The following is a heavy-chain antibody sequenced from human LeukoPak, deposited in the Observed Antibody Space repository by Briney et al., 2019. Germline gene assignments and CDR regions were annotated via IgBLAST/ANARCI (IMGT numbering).Heavy chain of an antibody. J-gene: IGHJ4*02. D-gene: IGHD2-2*01. CDR2: LSASGGST. CDR1: GSFTSYV. CDR3: AKDLILVLPAAYDY. V-gene: IGHV3-23*01. Sequence: GGSLRLSCAPSGSFTSYVMTWVRPAPGRGLEWVSTLSASGGSTYYADSVKGRFTISRDNSKNTLYLQMSSLRAEDTAVYFCAKDLILVLPAAYDYWGQGTLVTVSS.